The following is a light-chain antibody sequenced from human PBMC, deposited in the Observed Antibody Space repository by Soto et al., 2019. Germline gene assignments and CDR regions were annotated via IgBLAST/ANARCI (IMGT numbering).Light chain of an antibody. CDR3: QVWDSSSDHKV. V-gene: IGLV3-21*04. CDR1: NIGSKS. Sequence: SYELTQPPSVSVAPGKTARVTCGGNNIGSKSVHWYQQKPGQAPVLVIYYDSDRPSGIPERFSGSNSENTATLTISGVEAGDEADYYCQVWDSSSDHKVFGTGTKVTVL. J-gene: IGLJ1*01. CDR2: YDS.